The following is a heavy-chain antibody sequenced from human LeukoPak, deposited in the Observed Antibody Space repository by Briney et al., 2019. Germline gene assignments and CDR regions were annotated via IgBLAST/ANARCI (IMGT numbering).Heavy chain of an antibody. CDR3: ARGSDYYDCSGYLHDYGMDV. Sequence: SETLSLTCTVSGGSISSYYWSWIRQPAGKGLEWIGRIYTSGSTNYNPSLKSRVTMSVDTSKNQFSLKLSSVTAADTAVYYCARGSDYYDCSGYLHDYGMDVWGQGTTVTVSS. CDR1: GGSISSYY. D-gene: IGHD3-22*01. V-gene: IGHV4-4*07. J-gene: IGHJ6*02. CDR2: IYTSGST.